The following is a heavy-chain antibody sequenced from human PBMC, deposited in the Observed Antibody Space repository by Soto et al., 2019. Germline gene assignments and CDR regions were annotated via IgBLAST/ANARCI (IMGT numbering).Heavy chain of an antibody. Sequence: GGSLRLSCAASGFTFSSYGMHWVRQAPGKGLEWVAVIWYDGSNKYYADSVKGRFTISRDNSKNTLYLQMNSLRAEDTAVYYCARDQYSYGPLSSYYYYGMDVWGQGTTVTVSS. CDR2: IWYDGSNK. V-gene: IGHV3-33*01. J-gene: IGHJ6*02. CDR3: ARDQYSYGPLSSYYYYGMDV. D-gene: IGHD5-18*01. CDR1: GFTFSSYG.